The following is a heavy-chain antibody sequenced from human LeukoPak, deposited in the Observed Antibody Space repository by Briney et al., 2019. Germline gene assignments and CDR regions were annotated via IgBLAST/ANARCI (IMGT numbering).Heavy chain of an antibody. V-gene: IGHV3-30*02. Sequence: GGSLRLSCAVPESIINKNGFHWIRQVPGKGPEWLAFIGHDGNGIQYGDSVRGRFTISRDSSKNTVYLEMDTLRPEDTALYRCAKDLWYSYDIWGQGTKVTVSS. D-gene: IGHD2-21*01. CDR1: ESIINKNG. J-gene: IGHJ3*02. CDR3: AKDLWYSYDI. CDR2: IGHDGNGI.